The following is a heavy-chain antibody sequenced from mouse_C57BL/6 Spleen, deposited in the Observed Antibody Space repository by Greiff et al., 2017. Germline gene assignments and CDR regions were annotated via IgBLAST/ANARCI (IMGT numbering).Heavy chain of an antibody. Sequence: EVMLVESGGGLVKPGGSLKLSCAASGFTFSSYAMSWVRQTPEKRLEWVATISAGGSYTYYPDNVKGRFTISRDNAKNNLYLQMSHLKSEDTAMYDCARGEDSSGSFAYWGQGTLVTVSA. CDR2: ISAGGSYT. CDR3: ARGEDSSGSFAY. J-gene: IGHJ3*01. V-gene: IGHV5-4*03. CDR1: GFTFSSYA. D-gene: IGHD3-2*02.